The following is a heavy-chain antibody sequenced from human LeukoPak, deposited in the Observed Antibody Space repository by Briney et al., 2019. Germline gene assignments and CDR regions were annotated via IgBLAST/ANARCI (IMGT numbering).Heavy chain of an antibody. CDR3: AKDQVISGSEASDI. D-gene: IGHD2-21*01. V-gene: IGHV3-66*01. CDR2: IYDTGTT. Sequence: PGGSLRLSCAVSGFTVSNNHLTWVRQAPGKGLECVSNIYDTGTTYYADSVKGRVSISRDNSWNTLYLQMSSLRAEATAVYYCAKDQVISGSEASDIWGQGTMVTVSS. J-gene: IGHJ3*02. CDR1: GFTVSNNH.